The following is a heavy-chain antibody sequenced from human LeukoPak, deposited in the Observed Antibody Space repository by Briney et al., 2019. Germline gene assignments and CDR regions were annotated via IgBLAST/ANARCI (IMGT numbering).Heavy chain of an antibody. J-gene: IGHJ4*02. D-gene: IGHD6-19*01. CDR1: GFTFSSYD. Sequence: QPGGSLLLSCAASGFTFSSYDMHWVRQATGKGLEWVSVIGTSGDTYYAGSVKGRFTISRENAKNSLYLQMNSLTAGDTAVYFCSRVGSSGWPNYFDSWGQGTLVTVSS. CDR2: IGTSGDT. V-gene: IGHV3-13*04. CDR3: SRVGSSGWPNYFDS.